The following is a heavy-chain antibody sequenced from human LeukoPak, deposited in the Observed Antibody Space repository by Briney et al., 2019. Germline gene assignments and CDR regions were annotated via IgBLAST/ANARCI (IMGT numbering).Heavy chain of an antibody. D-gene: IGHD6-13*01. Sequence: PSQTLSLTCTVSGGSISSGGYYWSWIRQPPGKGLEWIGYIYHSGSTYYNPSLKSRVTISVDRSKNQFSLKLSSVTAADTAVYYCARVSRSSSYYFDYWGQGTLVTVSS. CDR2: IYHSGST. J-gene: IGHJ4*02. CDR1: GGSISSGGYY. V-gene: IGHV4-30-2*01. CDR3: ARVSRSSSYYFDY.